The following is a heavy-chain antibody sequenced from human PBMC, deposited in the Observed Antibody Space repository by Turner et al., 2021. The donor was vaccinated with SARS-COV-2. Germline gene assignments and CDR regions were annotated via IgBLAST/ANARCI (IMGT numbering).Heavy chain of an antibody. Sequence: EVQLVESGGVLVKPGGPLRLSCACSLFSFSNVWMNWVRQAPGKGLEWVGRVGVKTDGGTTDYAAPVKGRFTISRDDSKRMSYLQMNSLKTEDTAVYYCTTGFSDGYGGYDDYWGQGTLVTVAS. CDR2: VGVKTDGGTT. CDR3: TTGFSDGYGGYDDY. D-gene: IGHD5-12*01. J-gene: IGHJ4*02. V-gene: IGHV3-15*04. CDR1: LFSFSNVW.